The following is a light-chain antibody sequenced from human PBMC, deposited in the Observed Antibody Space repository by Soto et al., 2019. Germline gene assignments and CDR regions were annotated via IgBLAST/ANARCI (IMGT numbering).Light chain of an antibody. Sequence: IGGTPSQAPLPLSPGERPTFPFRAGQSVSSYLTWYQQKPGQAPRLLIYDASNRATGIPARFSGSGSGTDFTLTISSLEPEDFAVYYCQQRTKRPPTVGQGARLEIK. CDR2: DAS. J-gene: IGKJ5*01. CDR3: QQRTKRPPT. V-gene: IGKV3-11*01. CDR1: QSVSSY.